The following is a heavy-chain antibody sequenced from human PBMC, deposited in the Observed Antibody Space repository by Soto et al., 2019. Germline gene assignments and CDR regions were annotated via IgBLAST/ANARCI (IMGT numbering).Heavy chain of an antibody. D-gene: IGHD6-19*01. CDR3: VRLKAGTAAFDC. CDR1: GFTFSSYW. Sequence: EVQLVESGGDLVQPGGSLRLSCAASGFTFSSYWMHWVRQAPGQGLVWVSRINPDGVMTNYVDSVRGRFTVSRDNVKNTLYLEMNSLRADDTAVYWCVRLKAGTAAFDCWGQGTLVTVSS. CDR2: INPDGVMT. V-gene: IGHV3-74*02. J-gene: IGHJ4*02.